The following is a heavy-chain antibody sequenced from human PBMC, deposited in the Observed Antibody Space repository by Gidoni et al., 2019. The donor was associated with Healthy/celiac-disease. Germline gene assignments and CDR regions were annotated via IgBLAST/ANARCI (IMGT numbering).Heavy chain of an antibody. J-gene: IGHJ3*02. CDR1: GFTFSSYA. V-gene: IGHV3-23*01. CDR2: ISGSGDST. Sequence: EVQLLESGGGRVQPGGSLRLSCAASGFTFSSYAMGWVRQAPGKGLEWVSAISGSGDSTYYADSVKCRFTISRDNSKNTLYLQMNSLRAEDTAVYYCAKDPPAKRAFDIWGQGTMVTVSS. CDR3: AKDPPAKRAFDI.